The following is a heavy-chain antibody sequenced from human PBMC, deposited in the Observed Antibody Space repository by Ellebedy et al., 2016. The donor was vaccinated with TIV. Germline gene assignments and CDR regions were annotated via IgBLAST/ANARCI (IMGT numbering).Heavy chain of an antibody. CDR3: AREEPYGSGTKDYGMDF. CDR2: INPSGGST. CDR1: GYTFTSYY. Sequence: AASVKVSCKASGYTFTSYYMHWVRQAPGQGLEWMGRINPSGGSTSYAQKLQGRVTMTRDTSTSTVYMELSSLRSEDTAVYYCAREEPYGSGTKDYGMDFWGQGTTVTVSS. D-gene: IGHD3-10*01. V-gene: IGHV1-46*04. J-gene: IGHJ6*02.